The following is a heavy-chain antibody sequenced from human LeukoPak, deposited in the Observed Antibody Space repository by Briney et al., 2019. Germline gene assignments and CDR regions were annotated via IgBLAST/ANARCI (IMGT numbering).Heavy chain of an antibody. CDR1: GGSISSGGYY. Sequence: PSQTLSLTCTVSGGSISSGGYYWSWIRQHPGKGLEWIGYIYYSGSTNYNPSLKSRVTISVDTSKNQFSLKLSSLTAADTAVYYCATLGLRNYRYGMDVWGQGTTVTVSS. CDR3: ATLGLRNYRYGMDV. V-gene: IGHV4-61*08. J-gene: IGHJ6*02. CDR2: IYYSGST. D-gene: IGHD5-24*01.